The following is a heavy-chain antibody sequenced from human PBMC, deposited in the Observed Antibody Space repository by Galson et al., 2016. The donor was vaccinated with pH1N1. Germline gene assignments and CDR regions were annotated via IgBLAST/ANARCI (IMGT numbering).Heavy chain of an antibody. CDR1: GYTFTDYY. Sequence: SVKVSCKASGYTFTDYYIHWVRQAPGQGLEWMGRINPNSGATNYAQKFQGRVTMTRDTSISTAYMELSRLRSDDTAMFYCARPSYGDHHDYWGQRTLVTVSS. J-gene: IGHJ4*02. CDR2: INPNSGAT. D-gene: IGHD4-17*01. V-gene: IGHV1-2*06. CDR3: ARPSYGDHHDY.